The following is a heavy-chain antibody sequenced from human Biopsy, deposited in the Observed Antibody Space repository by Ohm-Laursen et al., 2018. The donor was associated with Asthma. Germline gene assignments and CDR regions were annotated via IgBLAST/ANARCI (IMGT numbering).Heavy chain of an antibody. J-gene: IGHJ4*02. CDR3: AKRRGYSDFSDFDS. V-gene: IGHV3-30*18. Sequence: RSLRLSCAATGFSFSEFVMHWVRQAPGKGLEWVAVISYDGGVKHYADFVNGRFTVSRDNSKNTLFLQMNTLRNDDTAVYYCAKRRGYSDFSDFDSWGQGTLVTVSS. CDR1: GFSFSEFV. D-gene: IGHD3-3*01. CDR2: ISYDGGVK.